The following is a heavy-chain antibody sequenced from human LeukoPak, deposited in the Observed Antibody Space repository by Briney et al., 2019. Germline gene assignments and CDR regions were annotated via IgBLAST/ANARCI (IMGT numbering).Heavy chain of an antibody. CDR1: GYRFTSYW. V-gene: IGHV5-51*01. D-gene: IGHD5-18*01. CDR2: IYPGDSDT. CDR3: ARHRRGYSYGGGIFDY. Sequence: HGESLKISCKGSGYRFTSYWIGWVRQMPGKGLEWMGIIYPGDSDTRYSPPFQGQVTISADKSISTAYLQWSSLKASDTAMYYCARHRRGYSYGGGIFDYWGQGTLVTVSS. J-gene: IGHJ4*02.